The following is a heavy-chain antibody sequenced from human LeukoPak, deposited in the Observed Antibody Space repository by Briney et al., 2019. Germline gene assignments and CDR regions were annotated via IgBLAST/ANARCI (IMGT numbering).Heavy chain of an antibody. J-gene: IGHJ4*02. CDR2: IYTSGNT. V-gene: IGHV4-59*01. Sequence: SETLTVTCTVSGGSISSYYWSWIRQSPGKGLEWIGFIYTSGNTNYNPSLESRVTISVDTSKNQISLKLTSVTAADTAVYYCARVWGNFDNWGQGTLV. CDR1: GGSISSYY. D-gene: IGHD7-27*01. CDR3: ARVWGNFDN.